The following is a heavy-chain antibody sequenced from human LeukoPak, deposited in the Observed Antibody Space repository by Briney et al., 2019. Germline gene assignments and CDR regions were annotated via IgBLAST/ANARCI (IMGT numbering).Heavy chain of an antibody. CDR1: GFTFDDYA. J-gene: IGHJ4*02. V-gene: IGHV3-9*01. Sequence: GGSLRLSCAASGFTFDDYAMHWVRQAPGKGLEWDSGISWNSGSIGYADSVKGRFTISRDNAKNSLYLQMNSLRAEDTALYYCASYGDYGDYWGQGTLVTVSS. CDR2: ISWNSGSI. D-gene: IGHD4-17*01. CDR3: ASYGDYGDY.